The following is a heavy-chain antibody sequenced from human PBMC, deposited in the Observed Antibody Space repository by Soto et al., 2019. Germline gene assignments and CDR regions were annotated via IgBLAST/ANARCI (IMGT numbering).Heavy chain of an antibody. CDR3: AKQFSPYNWFDP. CDR1: GFTCSRHA. J-gene: IGHJ5*02. Sequence: GGSLRLSCAASGFTCSRHAMNWVLQAPGKGLEWVSAISGSGGSTYYADSVKGRFTISRDNSKNTLYLQMNSLRAEDTAVYYCAKQFSPYNWFDPWGQGALVTVSS. CDR2: ISGSGGST. V-gene: IGHV3-23*01.